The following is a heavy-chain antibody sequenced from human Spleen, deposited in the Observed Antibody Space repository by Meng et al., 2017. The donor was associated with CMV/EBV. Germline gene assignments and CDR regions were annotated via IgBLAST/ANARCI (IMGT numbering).Heavy chain of an antibody. Sequence: GESLKISCAASGFSFRNYNMNWVRQAPGKGLEWVASISTSSTYIFYADSVKGRFTVSRDNANRALYLQMDSLRVEDTAIYYCARAFYDFWSGIGYWGQGVMVTVSS. V-gene: IGHV3-21*01. CDR3: ARAFYDFWSGIGY. J-gene: IGHJ4*02. CDR1: GFSFRNYN. CDR2: ISTSSTYI. D-gene: IGHD3-3*01.